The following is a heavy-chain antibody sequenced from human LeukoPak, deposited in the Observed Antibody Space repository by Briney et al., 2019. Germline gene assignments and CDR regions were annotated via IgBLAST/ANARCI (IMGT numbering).Heavy chain of an antibody. J-gene: IGHJ1*01. CDR2: ISNSSSYI. D-gene: IGHD4-11*01. V-gene: IGHV3-21*06. Sequence: GGSLRLSCAASGFTFTYYWMSWVRQAPGKGLEWVSSISNSSSYIYYADSVKGRFTISRDNAKNSLYLQMNSLGVDDTAVYYCGTYSINNAREFQYWGQGTLVTVPS. CDR3: GTYSINNAREFQY. CDR1: GFTFTYYW.